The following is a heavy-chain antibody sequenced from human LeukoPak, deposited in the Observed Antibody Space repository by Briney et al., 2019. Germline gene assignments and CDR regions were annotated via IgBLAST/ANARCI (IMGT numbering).Heavy chain of an antibody. Sequence: GESLKSSCKGSGYSFTSYWMGWVRQMPGKGLQWMGIVYPGDSDTKYTPSFQGQVTISVDKSISTAYLHWSSLEASDTAMYYCARERGYYFGSGSYYSYDAFDIWGQGTMVTVSS. CDR2: VYPGDSDT. V-gene: IGHV5-51*01. J-gene: IGHJ3*02. CDR1: GYSFTSYW. D-gene: IGHD3-10*01. CDR3: ARERGYYFGSGSYYSYDAFDI.